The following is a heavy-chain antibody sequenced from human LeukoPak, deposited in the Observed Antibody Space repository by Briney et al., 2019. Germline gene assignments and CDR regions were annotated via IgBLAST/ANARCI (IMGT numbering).Heavy chain of an antibody. D-gene: IGHD6-19*01. Sequence: SETLSLTCTVSGGSISSYYWSWIRQPPGKGLEWIGYIYYSGSTNYNPSLKSRVTISVDTSKNQFSLKLSPVTAADTAVYYCARRPAVAGPYYVDYWGQGTLVTVSS. CDR2: IYYSGST. CDR3: ARRPAVAGPYYVDY. J-gene: IGHJ4*02. CDR1: GGSISSYY. V-gene: IGHV4-59*08.